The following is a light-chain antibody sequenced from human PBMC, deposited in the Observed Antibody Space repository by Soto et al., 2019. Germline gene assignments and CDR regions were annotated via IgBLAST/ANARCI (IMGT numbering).Light chain of an antibody. CDR1: SSDVGAYDY. CDR3: SSYAGGNAGGDNYVI. CDR2: EVT. Sequence: QSALTQPPSASGSPGQSVTISCTGTSSDVGAYDYVFWYQHPPGRAPKLIISEVTKRPSGVPDRFSGSKSGNTASLTVSGLQADDEAEYYCSSYAGGNAGGDNYVIFGGGPKLTVL. J-gene: IGLJ2*01. V-gene: IGLV2-8*01.